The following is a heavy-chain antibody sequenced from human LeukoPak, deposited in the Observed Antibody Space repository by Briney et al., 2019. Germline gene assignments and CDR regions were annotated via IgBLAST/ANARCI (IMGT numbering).Heavy chain of an antibody. J-gene: IGHJ6*02. CDR3: ASVPKTGTALNAYYLYPMDV. CDR2: INTDGSST. V-gene: IGHV3-74*01. CDR1: GFTFSNYW. D-gene: IGHD1/OR15-1a*01. Sequence: GGSLRLSCTASGFTFSNYWMHWVRQAPGEGLVWVSRINTDGSSTTCADSVKGRFTISRDNAKNTLYLQMNSLRAEDTAVYYCASVPKTGTALNAYYLYPMDVWGQGTTVTVPS.